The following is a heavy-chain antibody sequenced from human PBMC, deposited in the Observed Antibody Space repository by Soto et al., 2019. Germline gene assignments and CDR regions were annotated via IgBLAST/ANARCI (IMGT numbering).Heavy chain of an antibody. Sequence: GESLKIYCKGSGYSFTSYWIGWVRQMPGKGLEWMGIIYPGDSDTRYSPSFQGQVTISADKSISTAYLQWSSLKASDTAMYYCARAYGSGSTGGIWYYYYGMDVWGQGTTVTVSS. CDR2: IYPGDSDT. D-gene: IGHD3-10*01. CDR3: ARAYGSGSTGGIWYYYYGMDV. CDR1: GYSFTSYW. J-gene: IGHJ6*02. V-gene: IGHV5-51*01.